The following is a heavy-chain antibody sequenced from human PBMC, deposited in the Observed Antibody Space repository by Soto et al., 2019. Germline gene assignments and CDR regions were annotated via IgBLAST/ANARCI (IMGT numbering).Heavy chain of an antibody. V-gene: IGHV3-23*01. J-gene: IGHJ4*02. D-gene: IGHD4-17*01. CDR3: AKSSATVTTSPFDY. Sequence: SIGLCRASSRLSFCSYVMGGFRQNTGKGLEWVSAISGSGGSTYYADSVKGRFTISRDNSKNTLYLQMNSLRAEDTAVYYCAKSSATVTTSPFDYLVQGTLVTGFS. CDR1: RLSFCSYV. CDR2: ISGSGGST.